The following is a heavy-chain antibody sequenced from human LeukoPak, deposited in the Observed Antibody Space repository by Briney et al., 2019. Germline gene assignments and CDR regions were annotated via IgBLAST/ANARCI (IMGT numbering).Heavy chain of an antibody. V-gene: IGHV3-30*01. Sequence: PGGSLRLSCAASGFTFSRYAIHWVPQAPGKGLERVAVISYDGSNKYYAASVKGRFTISRDNSKITLYLEMNSLRAEDTAVYYCARAGIYCSSTSCPKTLDYWGQGTLVTVSS. CDR3: ARAGIYCSSTSCPKTLDY. J-gene: IGHJ4*02. D-gene: IGHD2-2*01. CDR2: ISYDGSNK. CDR1: GFTFSRYA.